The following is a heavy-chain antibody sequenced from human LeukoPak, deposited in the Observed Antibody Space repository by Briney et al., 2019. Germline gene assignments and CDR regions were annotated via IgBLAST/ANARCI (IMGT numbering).Heavy chain of an antibody. J-gene: IGHJ6*02. CDR1: GFTFRSYE. Sequence: PGGSLRLSCAVSGFTFRSYEMNWVRQAPGKGLEWVSYINGVGSVIYYADSVKGRFTISRDNTENSLSLQMNSLRADDAAVYYCARGGFHYYGMDVWGQGTTVTVSS. CDR2: INGVGSVI. D-gene: IGHD6-25*01. V-gene: IGHV3-48*03. CDR3: ARGGFHYYGMDV.